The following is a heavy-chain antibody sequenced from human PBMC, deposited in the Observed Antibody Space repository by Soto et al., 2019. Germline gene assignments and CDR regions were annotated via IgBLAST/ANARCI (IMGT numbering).Heavy chain of an antibody. CDR1: GFPFSSFG. D-gene: IGHD4-17*01. CDR3: AKDRWGDFGDLNLPGY. Sequence: QALLVESGGGVVQPGRSLRISCAVSGFPFSSFGMHWVRQAPGKGLEWVAVISDDGGSKHYADSVKGRFTISRDNSNNTLYLQMDSLGPEDTAVYYCAKDRWGDFGDLNLPGYWGQGTLVTVSS. J-gene: IGHJ4*02. V-gene: IGHV3-30*18. CDR2: ISDDGGSK.